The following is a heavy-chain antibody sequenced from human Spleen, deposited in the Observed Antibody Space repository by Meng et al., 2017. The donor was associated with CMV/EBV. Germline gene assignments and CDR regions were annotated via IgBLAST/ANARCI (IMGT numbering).Heavy chain of an antibody. CDR1: GFSHSTSGVG. D-gene: IGHD6-13*01. CDR2: IYWNDDK. Sequence: SGFSHSTSGVGVGWIRQPPGKALEWLALIYWNDDKRYSPSLKSRLTITKDTSKNQVVLTMTNMDPVDTATYYCAHRREGIAVVGSFDYWGQGTLVTVSS. J-gene: IGHJ4*02. V-gene: IGHV2-5*01. CDR3: AHRREGIAVVGSFDY.